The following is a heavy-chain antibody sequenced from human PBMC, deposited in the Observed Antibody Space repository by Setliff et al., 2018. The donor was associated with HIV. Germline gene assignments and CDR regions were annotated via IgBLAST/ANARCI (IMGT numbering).Heavy chain of an antibody. Sequence: SETLSLTCTVSGGSMNSYYWNWIRQPPGKGLEWIGSIYYSGSTYYNPSLKSRVTISVDRSKNQFSLNLSSVTAADTALYYCASLFHDTSAPWLYYFDYWGQGTLVTVSS. CDR2: IYYSGST. D-gene: IGHD3-22*01. V-gene: IGHV4-59*08. J-gene: IGHJ4*02. CDR1: GGSMNSYY. CDR3: ASLFHDTSAPWLYYFDY.